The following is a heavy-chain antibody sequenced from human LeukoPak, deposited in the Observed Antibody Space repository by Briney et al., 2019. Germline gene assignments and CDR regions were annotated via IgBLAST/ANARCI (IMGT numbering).Heavy chain of an antibody. CDR1: GFTFGTDW. D-gene: IGHD1-26*01. Sequence: GGSLRLSCAASGFTFGTDWMNWVRQAPGKGLVWVSRINSDGSSISYADSVKGRFTISRDNAKNTLYLQMSSLRAEDTAVYYCGGGGYLLDYWGQGTLVTVSS. J-gene: IGHJ4*02. CDR2: INSDGSSI. V-gene: IGHV3-74*01. CDR3: GGGGYLLDY.